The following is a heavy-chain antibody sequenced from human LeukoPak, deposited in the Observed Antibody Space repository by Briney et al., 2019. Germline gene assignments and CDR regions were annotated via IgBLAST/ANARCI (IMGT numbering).Heavy chain of an antibody. CDR2: MFYRGST. V-gene: IGHV4-39*01. J-gene: IGHJ4*02. Sequence: SETLPLTCTVSGVSITTSTHYWAWIRQPPGKGLEWIASMFYRGSTYYNASLRSRVTLSVDTSMNQFSLKLSSVTASDTATFYCVRQGGWGGAASLIEFWGQGILVTVSS. CDR3: VRQGGWGGAASLIEF. D-gene: IGHD2-15*01. CDR1: GVSITTSTHY.